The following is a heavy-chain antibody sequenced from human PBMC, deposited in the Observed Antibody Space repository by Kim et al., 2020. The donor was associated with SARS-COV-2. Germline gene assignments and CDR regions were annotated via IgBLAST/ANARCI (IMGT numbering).Heavy chain of an antibody. CDR2: IIPILGIA. J-gene: IGHJ6*02. V-gene: IGHV1-69*04. Sequence: SVKVSCKASGGTFSSYAISWVRQAPGQGLEWMGRIIPILGIANYAQKFQGRVTITADKSTSTAYMELSSLRSEDTAVYYCASPITRGSGSSYYYYGMDVWGQGTTVTVSS. D-gene: IGHD3-10*01. CDR1: GGTFSSYA. CDR3: ASPITRGSGSSYYYYGMDV.